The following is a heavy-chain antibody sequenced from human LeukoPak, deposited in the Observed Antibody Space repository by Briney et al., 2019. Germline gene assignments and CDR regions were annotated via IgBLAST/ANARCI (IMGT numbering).Heavy chain of an antibody. D-gene: IGHD5-12*01. CDR2: IYTSGST. CDR3: ARGRFSGYGAD. V-gene: IGHV4-61*02. CDR1: GGSISSGSYY. J-gene: IGHJ4*02. Sequence: SETLSLTCTVSGGSISSGSYYWSWIRQPAGKGLEWIGRIYTSGSTNYNPSLKSRVTISVDTSKNQFSLKLSSVTAADTAAHYCARGRFSGYGADWGQGTLVTVSS.